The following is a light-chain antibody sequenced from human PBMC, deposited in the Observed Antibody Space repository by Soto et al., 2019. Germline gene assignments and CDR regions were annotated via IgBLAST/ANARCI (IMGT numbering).Light chain of an antibody. CDR3: QQYKSPTWT. Sequence: DIQMTQSPSTLSASVGDRVTITCRASQSISSWLAWYQQKPGKAPKLLIYDASSLESGVPSRFSGSGSGTEFTLTIRSLQPYDFATYYCQQYKSPTWTFGQGTQVEIK. CDR2: DAS. CDR1: QSISSW. J-gene: IGKJ1*01. V-gene: IGKV1-5*01.